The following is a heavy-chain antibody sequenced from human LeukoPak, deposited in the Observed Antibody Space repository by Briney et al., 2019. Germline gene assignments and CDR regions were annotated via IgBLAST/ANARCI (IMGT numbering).Heavy chain of an antibody. CDR2: INHSGST. V-gene: IGHV4-34*01. CDR1: GGSFSGYY. D-gene: IGHD3-22*01. Sequence: PSETLSLTCAVYGGSFSGYYWSWIRQPPGKGLEWIGEINHSGSTNDNPSLKSRVTISVDPSKNQFSLKLSSVTAADTAVYYCARVPRSWYDSSGYFYYWGKGTLVTVSS. CDR3: ARVPRSWYDSSGYFYY. J-gene: IGHJ4*02.